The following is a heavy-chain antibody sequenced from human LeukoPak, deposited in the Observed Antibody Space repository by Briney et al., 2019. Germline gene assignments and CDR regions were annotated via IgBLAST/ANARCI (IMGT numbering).Heavy chain of an antibody. Sequence: PSQTLSLTCAISGDSVSSNSAAWNWIRQSPSRGLEWLGRTYYRSKWYNDYAVSVKSRITINPDTSKNQFSLQLNSVTPEDTAVYYCARDGSKGRSSSWYEGFDPWGQGTLVTVSS. CDR1: GDSVSSNSAA. V-gene: IGHV6-1*01. CDR2: TYYRSKWYN. D-gene: IGHD6-13*01. CDR3: ARDGSKGRSSSWYEGFDP. J-gene: IGHJ5*02.